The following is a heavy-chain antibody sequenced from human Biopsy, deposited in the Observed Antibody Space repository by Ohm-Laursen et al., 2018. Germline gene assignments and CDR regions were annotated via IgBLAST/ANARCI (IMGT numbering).Heavy chain of an antibody. D-gene: IGHD2-8*01. CDR2: MNPDSGNT. Sequence: ASVKVSCKTSGYPFTFYEINWVRQATGQGLEWLGWMNPDSGNTGSAQKFHDRVTMTMNTSINTAYLELSSLRSEDTAVYYCARLDNGFDKWGQGTLVTVSS. J-gene: IGHJ4*02. CDR1: GYPFTFYE. CDR3: ARLDNGFDK. V-gene: IGHV1-8*01.